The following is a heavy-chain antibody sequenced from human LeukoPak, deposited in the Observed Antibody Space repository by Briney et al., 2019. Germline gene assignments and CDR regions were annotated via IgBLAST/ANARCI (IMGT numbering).Heavy chain of an antibody. CDR3: ARGDIGYDYGFDN. J-gene: IGHJ4*02. Sequence: SVTLSCTASGGAFTSNAYSWVRQAPAPGNGRVGGVIPIFGRTNYDQTFQGRVTITTDESTSKDSLEPRSLRTADTAVYYCARGDIGYDYGFDNWCQGALVTVSS. CDR1: GGAFTSNA. D-gene: IGHD5-12*01. CDR2: VIPIFGRT. V-gene: IGHV1-69*05.